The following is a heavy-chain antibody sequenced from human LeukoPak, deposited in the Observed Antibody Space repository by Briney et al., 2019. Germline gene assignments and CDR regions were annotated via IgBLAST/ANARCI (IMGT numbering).Heavy chain of an antibody. D-gene: IGHD1-26*01. Sequence: GESLKISCQGSGYTFTNYWIHWVRQMPGKGLEWMGIIYPGDSDTRYSPSFQGQVTISADKSISTAYLQWSSLKASDTAVYYCARGSVMGATQNPFDYWGQGTLVTVSS. CDR3: ARGSVMGATQNPFDY. CDR1: GYTFTNYW. V-gene: IGHV5-51*01. J-gene: IGHJ4*02. CDR2: IYPGDSDT.